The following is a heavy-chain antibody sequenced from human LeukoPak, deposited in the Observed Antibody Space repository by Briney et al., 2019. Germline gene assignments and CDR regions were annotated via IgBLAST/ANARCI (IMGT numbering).Heavy chain of an antibody. CDR1: GGTFISYA. D-gene: IGHD5-18*01. Sequence: GSSVKVSCKASGGTFISYAISWVRQAPGQGLEWMGGIIPIFGTANYAQKFQGRVTITADKSTSTAYMELSSLRSEDTAVYYCASPEGYSYGTFDYWGQGNLVTVSS. V-gene: IGHV1-69*06. J-gene: IGHJ4*02. CDR3: ASPEGYSYGTFDY. CDR2: IIPIFGTA.